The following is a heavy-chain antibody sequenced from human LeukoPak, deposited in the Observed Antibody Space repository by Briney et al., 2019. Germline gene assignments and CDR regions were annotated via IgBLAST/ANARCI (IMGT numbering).Heavy chain of an antibody. CDR1: GFTFSSYA. J-gene: IGHJ6*02. V-gene: IGHV3-23*01. D-gene: IGHD6-13*01. Sequence: GGSLRLSCAASGFTFSSYAMSWVRQAPGKGLEWVSAISGSGGSTYYADSVKGRFTISRDNSKNTLYLQMNSLRAEDTAVYYCANVPVVGYSSSHYYYYGMDVWGQGTTVTVSS. CDR3: ANVPVVGYSSSHYYYYGMDV. CDR2: ISGSGGST.